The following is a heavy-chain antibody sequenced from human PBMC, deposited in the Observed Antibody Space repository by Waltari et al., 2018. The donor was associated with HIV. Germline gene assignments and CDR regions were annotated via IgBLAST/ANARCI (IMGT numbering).Heavy chain of an antibody. CDR2: MNPNSGNT. CDR3: ARGRVQVRGAMYYFDY. Sequence: QVQLVQSGAEVKKPGASVKVSCKASGYTFTSYDINWMRQATGQGLEWMGWMNPNSGNTGYPQKFQGRVTMTRNTSISSAYMELSSLRSEDTAVYYCARGRVQVRGAMYYFDYWGQGTLVTVSS. D-gene: IGHD3-10*01. V-gene: IGHV1-8*01. CDR1: GYTFTSYD. J-gene: IGHJ4*02.